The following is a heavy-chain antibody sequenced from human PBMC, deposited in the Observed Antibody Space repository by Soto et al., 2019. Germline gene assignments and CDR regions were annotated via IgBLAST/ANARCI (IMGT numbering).Heavy chain of an antibody. CDR3: ARGRVAGGYYYYYYGMDV. V-gene: IGHV4-34*01. J-gene: IGHJ6*02. Sequence: SETLSLTCAVYGGSFSGYYWSWIRQPPGKGLEWIGEINHSGSTNYNPSLKSRVTISVDTSKNQFSLKLSSVTAADTAVYYCARGRVAGGYYYYYYGMDVWGQGTTVTVS. CDR2: INHSGST. CDR1: GGSFSGYY. D-gene: IGHD2-15*01.